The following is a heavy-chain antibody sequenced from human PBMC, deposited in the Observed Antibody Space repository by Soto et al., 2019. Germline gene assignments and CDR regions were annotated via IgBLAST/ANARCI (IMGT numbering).Heavy chain of an antibody. CDR1: GGSISSSNW. CDR3: AGFGVLLFGPKT. Sequence: QVQLQESGPGLVKPSGTLSLTCAVSGGSISSSNWWSWVRQPPGKGLEWIGEIYHSGSTNYNPYLSGRVTLSVDNSKHRFSLQLSSVTGADTGVYYCAGFGVLLFGPKTWGQGTLVTVSS. J-gene: IGHJ5*02. V-gene: IGHV4-4*02. D-gene: IGHD3-10*01. CDR2: IYHSGST.